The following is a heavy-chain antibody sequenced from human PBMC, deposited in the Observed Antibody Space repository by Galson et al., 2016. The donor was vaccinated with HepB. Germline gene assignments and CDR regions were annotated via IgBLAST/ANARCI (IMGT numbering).Heavy chain of an antibody. CDR1: GFSLTTNGMS. V-gene: IGHV2-70*11. D-gene: IGHD1-26*01. J-gene: IGHJ4*02. CDR3: ARTRVGVVDY. Sequence: PALVKPTQTLTLTCTFSGFSLTTNGMSMSWIRQPPGKALEWLARIDWDDDKYYSPSLKTRLYISKDTSKNQVFLMMTNMDPVDTGTYFCARTRVGVVDYWGQGTLVTVSS. CDR2: IDWDDDK.